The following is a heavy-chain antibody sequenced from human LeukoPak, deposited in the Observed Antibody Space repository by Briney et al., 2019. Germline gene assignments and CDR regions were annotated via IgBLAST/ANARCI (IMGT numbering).Heavy chain of an antibody. CDR2: ISYDGSNK. CDR3: AKDRLYSNYGNWFDP. J-gene: IGHJ5*02. Sequence: PGGSLRLSCAASGFTFSSYGMHWVRQAPGKGLEWVAVISYDGSNKYYADSVKGRFTISRDNSKNTLYLQMNSLRAEDTAVYYCAKDRLYSNYGNWFDPWGQGTLVTVSS. D-gene: IGHD4-11*01. V-gene: IGHV3-30*18. CDR1: GFTFSSYG.